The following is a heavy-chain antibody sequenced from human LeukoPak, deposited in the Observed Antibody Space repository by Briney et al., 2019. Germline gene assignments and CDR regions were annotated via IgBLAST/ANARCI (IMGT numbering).Heavy chain of an antibody. CDR2: IYTSGST. V-gene: IGHV4-61*02. CDR1: GGSISSGGYY. Sequence: IPSETLSLTCTVSGGSISSGGYYWSWIRQPAGKGLEWIGRIYTSGSTNYNPSLKSRVTMSVDTSKNQFSLKLSSVTAADTAVYYCARGYTNFDYWGQGTLVTVSS. J-gene: IGHJ4*02. CDR3: ARGYTNFDY. D-gene: IGHD5-12*01.